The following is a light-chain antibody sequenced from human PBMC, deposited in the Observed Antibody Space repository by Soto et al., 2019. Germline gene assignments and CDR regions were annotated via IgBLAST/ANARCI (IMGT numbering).Light chain of an antibody. V-gene: IGKV3-20*01. CDR1: QSISNNY. Sequence: EIVLTQYPGTLPLSPGDSATLSCRASQSISNNYLAWYQQTPGQAPRLLIFGASNRATGIPDRFSGSGSGTNFTLTISRLEPEDFVVYSCQQYGSSPGTFGQGTRLEIK. J-gene: IGKJ5*01. CDR2: GAS. CDR3: QQYGSSPGT.